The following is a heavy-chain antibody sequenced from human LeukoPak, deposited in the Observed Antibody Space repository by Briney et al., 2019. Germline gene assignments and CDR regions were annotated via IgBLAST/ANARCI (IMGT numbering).Heavy chain of an antibody. Sequence: GRSLRLSCAASGFTFSSYGMHWVRQAPGKGLEWVAVISYDGSNKYYADSVKGRFTISRDNSKNTLYLQMNGLRAEDTAVYYCAKDAAVAPGELRYYFDYWGQGTLVTVSS. CDR1: GFTFSSYG. V-gene: IGHV3-30*18. D-gene: IGHD6-19*01. CDR3: AKDAAVAPGELRYYFDY. J-gene: IGHJ4*02. CDR2: ISYDGSNK.